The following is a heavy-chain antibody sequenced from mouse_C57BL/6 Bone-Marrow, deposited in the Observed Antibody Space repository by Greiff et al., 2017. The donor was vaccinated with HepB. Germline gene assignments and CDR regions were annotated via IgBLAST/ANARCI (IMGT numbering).Heavy chain of an antibody. D-gene: IGHD1-1*01. V-gene: IGHV3-6*01. CDR2: ISYDGSN. CDR3: ARDARSTTVVATGRFDV. Sequence: DVQLQESGPGLVKPSQSLSLTCSVTGYSITSGYYWNWIRQFPGNKLEWMGYISYDGSNNYNPSLKNRISITRDTSKNQFFLKLNSVTTEDTATYYCARDARSTTVVATGRFDVWGTGTTVTVSS. CDR1: GYSITSGYY. J-gene: IGHJ1*03.